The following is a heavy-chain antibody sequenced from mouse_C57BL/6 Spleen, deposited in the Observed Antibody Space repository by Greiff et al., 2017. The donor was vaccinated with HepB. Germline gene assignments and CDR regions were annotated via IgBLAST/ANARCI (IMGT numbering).Heavy chain of an antibody. V-gene: IGHV3-6*01. Sequence: EVKLMESGPGLVKPSQSLSLTCSVTGYSITSCYYWNWIRQFPGNKLEWMGYISYDGSNNYNPSLKNRISITRDTSKNQFFLKLNSVTTEDTATYYCARERSDYYGSSPWFAYWGQGTLVTVSA. CDR2: ISYDGSN. D-gene: IGHD1-1*01. CDR1: GYSITSCYY. J-gene: IGHJ3*01. CDR3: ARERSDYYGSSPWFAY.